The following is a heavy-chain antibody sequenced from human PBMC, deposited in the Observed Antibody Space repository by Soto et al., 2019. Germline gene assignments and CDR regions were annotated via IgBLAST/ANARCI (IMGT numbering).Heavy chain of an antibody. Sequence: SETLSLTCAVYGGSFSGYYWTWIRQPPGTGLEWIGEINHSGSTNYNPSLKSRVTISVDTSKNQFSLRLSSVTAADTAVYYCARLNGYCISTNCHGYYGMDVWGQGTTVTVSS. CDR1: GGSFSGYY. CDR3: ARLNGYCISTNCHGYYGMDV. V-gene: IGHV4-34*01. CDR2: INHSGST. J-gene: IGHJ6*02. D-gene: IGHD2-2*03.